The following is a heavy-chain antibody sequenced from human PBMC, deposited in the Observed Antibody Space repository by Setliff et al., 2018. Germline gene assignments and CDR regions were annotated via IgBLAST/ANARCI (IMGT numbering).Heavy chain of an antibody. CDR1: GGSMIGGHYY. V-gene: IGHV4-31*03. J-gene: IGHJ5*02. D-gene: IGHD2-15*01. CDR3: ARGHCSSGECPNYFDP. Sequence: SETLSLTCTVSGGSMIGGHYYWSWIRQLPGKGLEWIAYIYYSGNTYYNPSLKSRATISVDTSKNQFSLKINSVTAADTAVYYCARGHCSSGECPNYFDPWGQGTQVTVSS. CDR2: IYYSGNT.